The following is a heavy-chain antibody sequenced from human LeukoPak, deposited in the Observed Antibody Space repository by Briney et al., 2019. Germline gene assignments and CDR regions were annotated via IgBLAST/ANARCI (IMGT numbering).Heavy chain of an antibody. CDR1: GFTSSSYW. D-gene: IGHD3-22*01. CDR2: INSDGSRT. Sequence: PGGSLRLSCAASGFTSSSYWMHWVRQAPGKGLVWVSRINSDGSRTSYADSVKGRFTISRDNAKTKLYLQMNRLRDEDTAVSYCARDPDLSGYSFFEYWGQGTLVTVSS. J-gene: IGHJ4*02. CDR3: ARDPDLSGYSFFEY. V-gene: IGHV3-74*01.